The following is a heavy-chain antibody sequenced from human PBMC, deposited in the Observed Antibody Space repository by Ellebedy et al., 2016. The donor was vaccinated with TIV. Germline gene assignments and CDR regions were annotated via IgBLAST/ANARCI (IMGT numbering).Heavy chain of an antibody. Sequence: ASVKVSCKASGQASGVIFSGYAISWVRQAPGQGLEWMGGIIAIFGTTNYAQKFQGRVAITADESTSTVYMQLSSLRSEDTAMYFCARDNHYYVQYFQQWGQGTLVTVSS. D-gene: IGHD3-10*02. CDR2: IIAIFGTT. J-gene: IGHJ1*01. CDR1: GVIFSGYA. V-gene: IGHV1-69*13. CDR3: ARDNHYYVQYFQQ.